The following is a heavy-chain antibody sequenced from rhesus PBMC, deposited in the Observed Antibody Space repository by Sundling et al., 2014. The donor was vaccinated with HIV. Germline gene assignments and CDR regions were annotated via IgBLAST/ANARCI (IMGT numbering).Heavy chain of an antibody. J-gene: IGHJ2*01. CDR2: INPKTGGT. CDR1: GYTFTDYY. D-gene: IGHD6-13*01. Sequence: QVQLVQSGAEVKKPGSSVKVSCKASGYTFTDYYMQWVRQAPGQGLEWMGRINPKTGGTDYAQKFQGRVTMTRDTSTSTAYMELSSLRSEDTAVYYCATDGGAAGLWYFDLWGPGTPITISS. V-gene: IGHV1-138*01. CDR3: ATDGGAAGLWYFDL.